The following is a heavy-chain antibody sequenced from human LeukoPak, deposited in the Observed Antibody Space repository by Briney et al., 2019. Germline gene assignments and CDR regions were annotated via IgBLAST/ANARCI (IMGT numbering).Heavy chain of an antibody. V-gene: IGHV4-34*01. CDR3: ARAFRMYALHNWFDP. D-gene: IGHD2-8*01. CDR1: GGSFSGYY. CDR2: INHSGST. Sequence: SETLSLTCALYGGSFSGYYWSWIRKPPGKGLEWIGEINHSGSTNYNPSLKSRVTISVDTSKNQFSLKLSSVTAADTAVYYCARAFRMYALHNWFDPWGQGTLVTVSS. J-gene: IGHJ5*02.